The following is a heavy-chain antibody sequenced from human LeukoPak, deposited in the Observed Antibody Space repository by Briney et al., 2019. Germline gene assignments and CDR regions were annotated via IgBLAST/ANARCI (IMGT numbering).Heavy chain of an antibody. Sequence: SETLSLTCAVYGGSFSGYYWSWIRQPPGKGLEWIGEINHSGSTNYNSSLKSRVTISVDTSKNQFSLKLSSVTAADTAVYYCARYVVVTAYFDYWGQGTLVTVSS. CDR3: ARYVVVTAYFDY. V-gene: IGHV4-34*01. CDR2: INHSGST. J-gene: IGHJ4*02. CDR1: GGSFSGYY. D-gene: IGHD2-21*02.